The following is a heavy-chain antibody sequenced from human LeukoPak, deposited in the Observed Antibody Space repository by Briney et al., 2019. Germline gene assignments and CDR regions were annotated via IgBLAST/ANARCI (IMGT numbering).Heavy chain of an antibody. V-gene: IGHV3-23*01. Sequence: PGGSLRLSCAASGFTFSSYAMSWVRQAPGKGLEWVSAISGSGGSTYYADSVKGRFTISRDNSKNTLYMQMNSRRAEDTEVYYCAKGEXXXXXXYXGMDVWGQGTTVTV. J-gene: IGHJ6*02. D-gene: IGHD1-26*01. CDR2: ISGSGGST. CDR1: GFTFSSYA. CDR3: AKGEXXXXXXYXGMDV.